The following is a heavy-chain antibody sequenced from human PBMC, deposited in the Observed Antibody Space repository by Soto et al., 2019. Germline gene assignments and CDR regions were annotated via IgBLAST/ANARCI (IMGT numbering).Heavy chain of an antibody. CDR2: IGTSGKTI. J-gene: IGHJ6*02. CDR1: GFTFSSYE. D-gene: IGHD4-4*01. Sequence: GGSLRLSCAVSGFTFSSYEMNWVRQAPGKGLEWVSYIGTSGKTIYYADSVRGRFTISRDNAKNSLYLQMNSLRAEDTAVYFCARDPAIYSGKFDFGLDVWGRGTTVTVSS. CDR3: ARDPAIYSGKFDFGLDV. V-gene: IGHV3-48*03.